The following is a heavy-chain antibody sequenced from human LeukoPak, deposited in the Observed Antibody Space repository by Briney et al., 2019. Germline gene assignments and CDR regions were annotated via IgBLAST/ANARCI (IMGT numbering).Heavy chain of an antibody. Sequence: SETLSLTCGVSGGSFSNYYWSWIRQPPGKGLEWIGYIYYSGSTNYNPSLKSRVTISVDTSKNQFSLKLSSVTAADTAVYYCARGETSGSYLEDYYYYYMDVWGKGTTVTVSS. D-gene: IGHD1-26*01. CDR1: GGSFSNYY. V-gene: IGHV4-59*01. CDR2: IYYSGST. CDR3: ARGETSGSYLEDYYYYYMDV. J-gene: IGHJ6*03.